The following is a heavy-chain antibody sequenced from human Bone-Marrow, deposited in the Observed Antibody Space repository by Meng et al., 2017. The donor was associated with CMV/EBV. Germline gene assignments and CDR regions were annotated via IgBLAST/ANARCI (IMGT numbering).Heavy chain of an antibody. CDR1: GFTVSSNY. D-gene: IGHD6-13*01. V-gene: IGHV3-66*01. J-gene: IGHJ4*02. Sequence: LTCAASGFTVSSNYMSWVRQAPGKGLEWVSVIYSGGSTYYADSVKGRFTISRDNAKNSLYLQMNSLRAEDTAVYYCARVSRWYGALDYWGQGTLVTVSS. CDR2: IYSGGST. CDR3: ARVSRWYGALDY.